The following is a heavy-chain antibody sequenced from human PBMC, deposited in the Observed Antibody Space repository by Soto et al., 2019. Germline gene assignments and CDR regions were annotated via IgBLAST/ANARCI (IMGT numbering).Heavy chain of an antibody. J-gene: IGHJ6*02. CDR3: ARDIVVVPAANNYYYYGMDV. CDR2: IKQDGSEH. V-gene: IGHV3-7*03. CDR1: GFTFSSYW. Sequence: GGSLRLSCAASGFTFSSYWRSWVRQAPGKWLEWVTNIKQDGSEHYYVDSVKGRFTISRDNAKNSRYLQMNSLRAEDTAVYYCARDIVVVPAANNYYYYGMDVWGQGTTVTVSS. D-gene: IGHD2-2*01.